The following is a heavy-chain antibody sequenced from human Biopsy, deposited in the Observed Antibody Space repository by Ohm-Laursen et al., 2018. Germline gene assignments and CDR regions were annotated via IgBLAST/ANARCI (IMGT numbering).Heavy chain of an antibody. CDR1: GFTFSDYY. D-gene: IGHD3-3*01. J-gene: IGHJ4*02. CDR3: ARFPDFWSGYYVDS. V-gene: IGHV3-11*01. Sequence: LSLTCAASGFTFSDYYMTWIRQAPGKGPEWVSYISGGSGIIYYADSVKGRFTVSRDNANNSLFLQMNSLRAEDTAVYYCARFPDFWSGYYVDSWGQGTLVTVSS. CDR2: ISGGSGII.